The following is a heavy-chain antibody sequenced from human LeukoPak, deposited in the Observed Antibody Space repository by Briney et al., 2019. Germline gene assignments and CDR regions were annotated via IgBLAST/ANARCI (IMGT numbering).Heavy chain of an antibody. Sequence: ASVKVSCKASGYTFTGYYMHWVRQAPGQGLEWMGRINPNSGGTNYAQKFQGRVTMTRDTSISTPYMELSRLRSDDTAVHYCARRSGWNYGKWNYYYYMDVWGKGTTVTVAS. D-gene: IGHD1-7*01. CDR1: GYTFTGYY. J-gene: IGHJ6*03. CDR3: ARRSGWNYGKWNYYYYMDV. CDR2: INPNSGGT. V-gene: IGHV1-2*06.